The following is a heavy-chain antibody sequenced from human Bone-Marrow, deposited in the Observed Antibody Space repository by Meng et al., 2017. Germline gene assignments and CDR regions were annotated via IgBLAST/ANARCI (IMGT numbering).Heavy chain of an antibody. CDR1: GFTFSSYG. Sequence: GESLKISCAASGFTFSSYGMHWVRQAPGKGLEWVAVIWYDGSNKDYADSVKGRFTISRDNSKNTLYLQMNSLRAEDTAVYYCARGGYYDSSYDAFDIWGQGTMVTVSS. J-gene: IGHJ3*02. CDR2: IWYDGSNK. V-gene: IGHV3-33*01. D-gene: IGHD3-22*01. CDR3: ARGGYYDSSYDAFDI.